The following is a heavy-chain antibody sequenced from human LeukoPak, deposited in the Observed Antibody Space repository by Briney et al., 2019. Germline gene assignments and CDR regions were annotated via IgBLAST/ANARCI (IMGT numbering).Heavy chain of an antibody. V-gene: IGHV1-69*05. D-gene: IGHD3-10*01. J-gene: IGHJ4*02. CDR3: ARAGFGELGDY. CDR1: GGPFSSYP. CDR2: IIPIFGTA. Sequence: SVKASCKASGGPFSSYPISWVPQAPGPGLEWMGGIIPIFGTANYAQKFQGRVTITTDESTSTAYMELSSLRSEDTAVYYCARAGFGELGDYWGQGTLVTVSS.